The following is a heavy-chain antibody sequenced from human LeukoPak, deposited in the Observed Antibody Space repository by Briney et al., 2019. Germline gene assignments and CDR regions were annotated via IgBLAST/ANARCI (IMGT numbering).Heavy chain of an antibody. J-gene: IGHJ4*02. D-gene: IGHD3-3*01. Sequence: GRCMRPSCAGSGFTFSSYWVDCVRQVAGKGLGWVANIKQVGSENYYVDSVKGRLTISRDHAENSSYLQMNRVMPAETGVYVCARERQNKDFWSGGDYWGQGTLVTVSS. CDR1: GFTFSSYW. V-gene: IGHV3-7*01. CDR2: IKQVGSEN. CDR3: ARERQNKDFWSGGDY.